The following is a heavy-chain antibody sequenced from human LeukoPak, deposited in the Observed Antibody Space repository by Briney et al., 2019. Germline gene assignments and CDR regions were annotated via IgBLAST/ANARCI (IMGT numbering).Heavy chain of an antibody. J-gene: IGHJ4*02. CDR3: AREGGYNIGYPFDY. D-gene: IGHD5-24*01. V-gene: IGHV3-21*01. Sequence: PGGSLRLSCAASGFTFNTYSMNWVRQAPGKGLEWVSSTSSSSNYIYYADSVKGRFTISRDNAKNSLYLQMNSLRAEDTAVYYCAREGGYNIGYPFDYWGQGTLVTVSS. CDR2: TSSSSNYI. CDR1: GFTFNTYS.